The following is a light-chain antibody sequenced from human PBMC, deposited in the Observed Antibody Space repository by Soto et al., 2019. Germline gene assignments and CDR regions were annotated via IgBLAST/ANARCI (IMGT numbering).Light chain of an antibody. CDR3: QQYGGSPFT. J-gene: IGKJ3*01. CDR2: HTS. CDR1: QSVTSNY. Sequence: EVVLTQSPATLSLSPGERATLSCGASQSVTSNYLAWYQQKPGLAPRLLIYHTSSRATGIPDRFSGGGSGTDFTLTISRLEPEDFAIYYCQQYGGSPFTFGPGTKVDIK. V-gene: IGKV3D-20*01.